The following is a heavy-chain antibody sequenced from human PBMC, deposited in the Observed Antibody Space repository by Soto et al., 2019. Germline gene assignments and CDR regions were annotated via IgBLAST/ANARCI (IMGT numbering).Heavy chain of an antibody. J-gene: IGHJ4*02. Sequence: SETLSLTCTVSGGSISSYYWSWIRQPPGKGLEWIGYIYYSGSTNYNPSLKSRVTISVDTSKNQFSLKLSSVTAADTAVYYCARRHGDCFDFWGQGTQVTVSS. CDR3: ARRHGDCFDF. D-gene: IGHD4-17*01. CDR2: IYYSGST. V-gene: IGHV4-59*08. CDR1: GGSISSYY.